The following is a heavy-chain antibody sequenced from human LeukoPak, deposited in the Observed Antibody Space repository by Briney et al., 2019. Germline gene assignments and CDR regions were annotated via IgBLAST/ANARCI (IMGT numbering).Heavy chain of an antibody. CDR2: IYRDDTT. D-gene: IGHD3-22*01. CDR1: GFTVSTNF. J-gene: IGHJ4*02. Sequence: GGSLRLSCAASGFTVSTNFMSWVRQAPGKGLEWVSVIYRDDTTYYADSVKGRFTISRDNSKNTLYLQMSSLRAEDTAVYYCARAAYDSGSYIVNHDYWGQGTLVTVSS. CDR3: ARAAYDSGSYIVNHDY. V-gene: IGHV3-53*01.